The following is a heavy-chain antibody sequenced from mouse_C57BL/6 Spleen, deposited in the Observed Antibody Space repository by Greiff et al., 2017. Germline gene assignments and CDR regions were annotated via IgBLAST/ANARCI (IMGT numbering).Heavy chain of an antibody. V-gene: IGHV1-72*01. CDR1: GYTFTSYW. D-gene: IGHD1-1*02. J-gene: IGHJ3*01. CDR2: IGPNSGGT. Sequence: QVQLQQPGAGLVKPGASVKLSCKASGYTFTSYWMHWVQQRPGRGLEWIGRIGPNSGGTKYNDKFKSKATLTVDKPSSTAYMQLSSLTSEDAAVYDCARGDGSYRGFAYWGQGTLVTVS. CDR3: ARGDGSYRGFAY.